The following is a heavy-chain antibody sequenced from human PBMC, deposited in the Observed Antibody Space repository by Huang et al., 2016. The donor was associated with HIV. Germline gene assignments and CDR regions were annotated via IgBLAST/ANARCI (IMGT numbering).Heavy chain of an antibody. CDR3: ARLIGSPSFYYGLDV. D-gene: IGHD3-10*01. V-gene: IGHV5-51*01. CDR2: IYPGDADT. J-gene: IGHJ6*02. CDR1: GYRFRSNW. Sequence: EVQLVQSGAEVKKPGESLKISGKGSGYRFRSNWIGWVRQMPGKGLEWMGIIYPGDADTRYSPSFQGQVTISADKSINTAYLQWSSLKAADTAMYYCARLIGSPSFYYGLDVWGQGTTVTVSS.